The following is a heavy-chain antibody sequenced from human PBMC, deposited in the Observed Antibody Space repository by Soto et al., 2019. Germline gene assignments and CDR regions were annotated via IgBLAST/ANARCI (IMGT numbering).Heavy chain of an antibody. V-gene: IGHV1-58*01. Sequence: QMQLVQSGPEVKKPGTSVKVSCKASGFTFTSSAVQWVRQARGQRLEWIGWIVVGSGNTNYAQKFQERVTITRDMSXSXGYMELSSLRSEDTAVYYCAAEGGPSGSYTADAFDIWGQGTMVTVSS. CDR2: IVVGSGNT. CDR1: GFTFTSSA. D-gene: IGHD1-26*01. CDR3: AAEGGPSGSYTADAFDI. J-gene: IGHJ3*02.